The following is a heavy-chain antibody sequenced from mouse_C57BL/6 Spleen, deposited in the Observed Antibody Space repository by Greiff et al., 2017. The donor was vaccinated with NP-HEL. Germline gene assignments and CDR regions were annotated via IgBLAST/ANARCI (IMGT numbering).Heavy chain of an antibody. CDR2: INPSTGGT. CDR3: ARWGILDGPNYAMDY. Sequence: EVKLMESGPELVKPGASVKISCKASGYSFTGYYMNWVKQSPEKSLEWIGEINPSTGGTTYNQKFKAKATLTVDKSSSTAYMQLKSLTSEDSAVYYCARWGILDGPNYAMDYWGQGTSVTVSS. J-gene: IGHJ4*01. V-gene: IGHV1-42*01. D-gene: IGHD2-10*02. CDR1: GYSFTGYY.